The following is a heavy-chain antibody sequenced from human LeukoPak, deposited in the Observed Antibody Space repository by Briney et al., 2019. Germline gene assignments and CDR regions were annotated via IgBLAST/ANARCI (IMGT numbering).Heavy chain of an antibody. V-gene: IGHV3-30-3*01. D-gene: IGHD1-1*01. Sequence: GGSLRLSCAASGFTFSSYAMHWVRQAPGKGLEWVAVVSYDGSNKYYADSVKGRFTISRDNSKNTLYLQMNSLRAEDTAVYYCARDTAGSTTGTTLAYWGQGTLVTVSS. CDR1: GFTFSSYA. J-gene: IGHJ4*02. CDR3: ARDTAGSTTGTTLAY. CDR2: VSYDGSNK.